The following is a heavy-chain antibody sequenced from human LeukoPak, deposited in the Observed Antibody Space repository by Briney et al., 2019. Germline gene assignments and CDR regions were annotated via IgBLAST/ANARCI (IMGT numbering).Heavy chain of an antibody. CDR2: INPNSGGT. Sequence: VASVKVSCTASGYTFTGYYMHWVRQAPGQGLAWLGWINPNSGGTNYAQKFQGRVTMTRDTSISTAYMELSRLRSDDTAVYYCARLGVLRFLEWPSPYYYYGMDVWGQGTTVTVSS. CDR1: GYTFTGYY. D-gene: IGHD3-3*01. CDR3: ARLGVLRFLEWPSPYYYYGMDV. J-gene: IGHJ6*02. V-gene: IGHV1-2*02.